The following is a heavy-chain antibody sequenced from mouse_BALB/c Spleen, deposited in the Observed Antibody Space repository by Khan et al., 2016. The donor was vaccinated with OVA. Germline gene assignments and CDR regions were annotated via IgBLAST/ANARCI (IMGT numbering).Heavy chain of an antibody. V-gene: IGHV5-6*01. J-gene: IGHJ3*01. CDR3: TRLAYYYDSEGFAY. CDR2: VSTGGGYT. Sequence: EVELVESGGDLVKRGVSLKLSCAASGFTFSTYGMSWVRQTPDKRLEWVATVSTGGGYTYYPDSVKGRFTISRDNSKNTPYLQMSGLKSEDTAMFYCTRLAYYYDSEGFAYWGQGTLVTVSA. D-gene: IGHD1-1*01. CDR1: GFTFSTYG.